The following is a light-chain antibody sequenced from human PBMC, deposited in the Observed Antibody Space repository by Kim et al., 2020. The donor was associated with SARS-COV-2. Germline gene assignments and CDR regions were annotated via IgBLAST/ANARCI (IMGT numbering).Light chain of an antibody. Sequence: SFTISCTGTSSDVGGYKYVSWYQQHPGKAPKLVIYEVSNRPSGVSNRFSGSKSGNTASLTISGLQAEDEADYYCSSYIRGSTNYVFGTGTKVTVL. CDR2: EVS. V-gene: IGLV2-14*01. CDR1: SSDVGGYKY. J-gene: IGLJ1*01. CDR3: SSYIRGSTNYV.